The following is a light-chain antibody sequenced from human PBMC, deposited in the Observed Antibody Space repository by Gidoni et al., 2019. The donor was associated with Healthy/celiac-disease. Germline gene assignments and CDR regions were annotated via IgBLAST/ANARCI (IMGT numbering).Light chain of an antibody. J-gene: IGKJ1*01. Sequence: IQMTQSPSTLSASVGDRVTITCRASQSISSWLAWYQQKPGKAPKLLIYKASSLERGVPSRFSGRGSGTEFTLTISSLQPDDFATYYCQQYNSYPWTFGQGTKVEIK. CDR3: QQYNSYPWT. V-gene: IGKV1-5*03. CDR2: KAS. CDR1: QSISSW.